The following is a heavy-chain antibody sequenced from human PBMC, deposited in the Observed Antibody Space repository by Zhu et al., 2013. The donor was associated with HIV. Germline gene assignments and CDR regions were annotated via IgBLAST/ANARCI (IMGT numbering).Heavy chain of an antibody. V-gene: IGHV1-18*01. CDR3: ARAAGMSSWFGHYMDV. CDR2: ISPYNGNA. D-gene: IGHD6-13*01. Sequence: QVQLVQSGTEVRKPGASVKVSCKASGYSFTNYAISWVRQAPGQGFEWLGWISPYNGNANYAQNIQGRVTMTTDTSTRTAYMELRSLRSDDTAVYFXARAAGMSSWFGHYMDVWGKGTTVTVSS. J-gene: IGHJ6*03. CDR1: GYSFTNYA.